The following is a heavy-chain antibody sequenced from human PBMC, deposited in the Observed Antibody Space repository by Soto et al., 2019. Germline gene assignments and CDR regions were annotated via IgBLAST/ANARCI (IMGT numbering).Heavy chain of an antibody. V-gene: IGHV1-69*01. CDR1: GGPFSSYA. CDR3: ARSQGSSTSLEIYYYYYYGMDV. D-gene: IGHD2-2*01. CDR2: LIPISGTA. Sequence: QVQLVQSGAEVKKPGSSVKVSCKASGGPFSSYAISWVRQAPGQGLEWMGGLIPISGTANYAQKFQGRVTITAEESTSTASMELSSLRSEDTAVYYCARSQGSSTSLEIYYYYYYGMDVWGQGTTVTVSS. J-gene: IGHJ6*02.